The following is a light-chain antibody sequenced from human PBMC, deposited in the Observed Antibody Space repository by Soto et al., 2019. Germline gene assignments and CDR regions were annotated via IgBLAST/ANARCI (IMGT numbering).Light chain of an antibody. CDR2: GAS. CDR1: QSVSSNY. J-gene: IGKJ2*01. V-gene: IGKV3-20*01. CDR3: QQYDSLPYT. Sequence: EIVLTQSPGTLSLSPGERATLSCRASQSVSSNYVAWYQQKVGQAPRLLIYGASSRATGIPDRFSGSGSGTDFTLTISRLEPEDFALYYCQQYDSLPYTFGQGTKLEIK.